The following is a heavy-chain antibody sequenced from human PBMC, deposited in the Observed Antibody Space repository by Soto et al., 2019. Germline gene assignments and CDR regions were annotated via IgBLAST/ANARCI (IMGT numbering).Heavy chain of an antibody. Sequence: PSVKVSCKASGGTFSSYAISWVRQAPGQGLEWMGGIIPIFGTANYAQKFQGRVTITADESTSTAYMELSSLRSEDTAVYYCARVIVVVPAAIISPYSPLDVWGQGTTVTVSS. CDR1: GGTFSSYA. D-gene: IGHD2-2*02. V-gene: IGHV1-69*13. J-gene: IGHJ6*02. CDR3: ARVIVVVPAAIISPYSPLDV. CDR2: IIPIFGTA.